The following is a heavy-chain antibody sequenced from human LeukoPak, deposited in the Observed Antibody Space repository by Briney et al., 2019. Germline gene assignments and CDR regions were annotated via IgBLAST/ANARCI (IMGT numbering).Heavy chain of an antibody. V-gene: IGHV3-23*01. CDR1: GFTFSSYA. Sequence: GGSLRLSCAASGFTFSSYAMSWVRQAPGKGLEWVSAISGSGGSTYYADSVKGRFTISRDNAKNSLYLQMNSLRAEDTAVYYCARGAGGSYYRYFDYWGQGTLVTVSS. CDR3: ARGAGGSYYRYFDY. D-gene: IGHD1-26*01. J-gene: IGHJ4*02. CDR2: ISGSGGST.